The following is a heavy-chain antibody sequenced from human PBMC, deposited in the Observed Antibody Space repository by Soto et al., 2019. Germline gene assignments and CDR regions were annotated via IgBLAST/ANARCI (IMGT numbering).Heavy chain of an antibody. CDR1: GYTFTSYG. V-gene: IGHV1-18*01. J-gene: IGHJ4*02. CDR3: ARSFPLRSSRWYSGDY. CDR2: ISAYNGNT. Sequence: ASVKVSCKASGYTFTSYGISWVRQAPGQGLEWMGWISAYNGNTNYAQKLQGRVTMTTDTSTSTAYMELRSLRSDDTAVYYCARSFPLRSSRWYSGDYWGQGSLVTVSS. D-gene: IGHD6-19*01.